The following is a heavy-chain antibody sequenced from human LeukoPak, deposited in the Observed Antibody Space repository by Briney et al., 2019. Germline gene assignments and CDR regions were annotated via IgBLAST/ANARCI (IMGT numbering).Heavy chain of an antibody. CDR2: ISYDGSNK. J-gene: IGHJ4*02. V-gene: IGHV3-30*18. D-gene: IGHD2-2*01. Sequence: GGSLRLSCAASGFTFSSYGMHWVRQAPGKGPEWVAVISYDGSNKYYADSVKGRFTISRDNSKNTLYLQMNSLRAEDTAVYYCAKGGCSSTSCYVWTSPDYWGQGTLVTVSS. CDR3: AKGGCSSTSCYVWTSPDY. CDR1: GFTFSSYG.